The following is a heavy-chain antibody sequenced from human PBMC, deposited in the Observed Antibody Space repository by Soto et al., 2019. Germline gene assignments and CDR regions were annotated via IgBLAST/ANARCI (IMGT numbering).Heavy chain of an antibody. J-gene: IGHJ5*02. Sequence: ASVKVSCKASGYTFTGYYMHWVRQAPGQGLEWMGWINPNSGGTNYAQKFQGWVTMTRDTSISTAYMELNSLKTEDTAVYYCTTGLTIFGVVIDPWGQGTLVTVSS. D-gene: IGHD3-3*01. CDR3: TTGLTIFGVVIDP. V-gene: IGHV1-2*04. CDR1: GYTFTGYY. CDR2: INPNSGGT.